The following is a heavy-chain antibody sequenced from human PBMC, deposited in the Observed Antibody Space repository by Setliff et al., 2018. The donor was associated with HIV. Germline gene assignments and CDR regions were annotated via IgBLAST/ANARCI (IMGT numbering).Heavy chain of an antibody. V-gene: IGHV4-38-2*01. D-gene: IGHD3-9*01. CDR2: IYHSGNT. J-gene: IGHJ4*02. CDR3: ASSSPGYYDILTGYYEGYYFDY. CDR1: DYSISSGSY. Sequence: SETLSLTCAVSDYSISSGSYWGWIRQPPGKGLEWIGSIYHSGNTYYNPSLKSRVTLSVDTSKNQFSLRLSSVTAADTAVYYCASSSPGYYDILTGYYEGYYFDYWGQGTLVTVSS.